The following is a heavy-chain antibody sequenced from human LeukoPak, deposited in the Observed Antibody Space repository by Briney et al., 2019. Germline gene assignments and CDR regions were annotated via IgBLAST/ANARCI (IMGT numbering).Heavy chain of an antibody. CDR2: ISAYNGST. V-gene: IGHV1-18*01. J-gene: IGHJ4*02. CDR1: GYTFTSYG. D-gene: IGHD6-6*01. Sequence: GASVKVSCKASGYTFTSYGISWVRQAPGQGLEWMGWISAYNGSTNYAQKLQGRVTMTTDTSTSTAYMELRSLRSDDTAVYYCARDRGYSSSSGLFDYWGQGTLVTASS. CDR3: ARDRGYSSSSGLFDY.